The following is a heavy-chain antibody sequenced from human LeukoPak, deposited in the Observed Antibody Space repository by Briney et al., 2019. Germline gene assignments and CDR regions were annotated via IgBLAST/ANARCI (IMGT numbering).Heavy chain of an antibody. D-gene: IGHD2-15*01. Sequence: PGGSLRLSCAASGFSFSNYGMSWVRQAPGKGLEWVSIISTNGGSTYYADSVKGRFTMSRDNSENTLYLQMYSLRAEDTAVYYCAQRAYCSGASCYHHFDYWGQGTLVTVSS. V-gene: IGHV3-23*01. CDR3: AQRAYCSGASCYHHFDY. J-gene: IGHJ4*02. CDR1: GFSFSNYG. CDR2: ISTNGGST.